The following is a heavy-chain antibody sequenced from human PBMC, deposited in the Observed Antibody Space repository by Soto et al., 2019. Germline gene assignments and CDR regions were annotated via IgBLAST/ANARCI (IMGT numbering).Heavy chain of an antibody. CDR1: GFTFSSYG. D-gene: IGHD1-1*01. CDR3: AKDEVLVEVLHWYFDL. V-gene: IGHV3-30*18. CDR2: ISYDGNKK. Sequence: GGSLRLSCAASGFTFSSYGMHWVRQAPGKGLEWVAVISYDGNKKYYADSVKGRFTISRDNSKNTLYLQMNSLRTEDTAVYYCAKDEVLVEVLHWYFDLWGRGTLVTVS. J-gene: IGHJ2*01.